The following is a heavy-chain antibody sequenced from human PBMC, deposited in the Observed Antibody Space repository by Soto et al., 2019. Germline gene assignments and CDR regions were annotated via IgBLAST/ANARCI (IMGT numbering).Heavy chain of an antibody. CDR3: ARDADYSNYGGDYYYYMDV. CDR1: GFTFNSYS. CDR2: ISSSSSTI. J-gene: IGHJ6*03. D-gene: IGHD4-4*01. Sequence: GGSLRLSCAASGFTFNSYSMNWVRQAPGKGLEWVSYISSSSSTIYYADSVKGRFTISRDNAKNSLYLQMNSLRAEDTAVYYCARDADYSNYGGDYYYYMDVWGKGTTVTVSS. V-gene: IGHV3-48*01.